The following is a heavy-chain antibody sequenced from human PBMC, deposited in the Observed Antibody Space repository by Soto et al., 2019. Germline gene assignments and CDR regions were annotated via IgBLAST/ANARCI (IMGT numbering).Heavy chain of an antibody. Sequence: SVKVSCKISGGTFSPYGVSWVRQDPGQGLEWMGIIIPIFDTTNYAQKFQGRVTITADTSTSTAYRELSSLRSEDTAVNYCAREGPLTGTDGFDDGGHLTLFTTSS. CDR3: AREGPLTGTDGFDD. V-gene: IGHV1-69*06. CDR2: IIPIFDTT. D-gene: IGHD3-9*01. CDR1: GGTFSPYG. J-gene: IGHJ4*01.